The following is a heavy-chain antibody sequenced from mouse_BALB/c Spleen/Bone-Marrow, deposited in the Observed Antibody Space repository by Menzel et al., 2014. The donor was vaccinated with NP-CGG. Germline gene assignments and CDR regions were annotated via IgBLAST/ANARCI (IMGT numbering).Heavy chain of an antibody. V-gene: IGHV4-1*02. CDR3: ARNWDVGFAY. D-gene: IGHD4-1*01. J-gene: IGHJ3*01. CDR2: INPDSSTI. CDR1: GFDFSRYW. Sequence: EVKLVESGGGLVQPGGSLKPSCAASGFDFSRYWMSWVRQAPGKGLEWIGEINPDSSTINYTPSLKDKFIISRDNAKNTLYLQMSKVRSEDTALYYCARNWDVGFAYWGQGTLVTVSA.